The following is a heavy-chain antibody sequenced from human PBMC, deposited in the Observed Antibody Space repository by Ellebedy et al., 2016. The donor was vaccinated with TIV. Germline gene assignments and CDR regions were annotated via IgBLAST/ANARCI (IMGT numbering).Heavy chain of an antibody. CDR2: IDWDDDK. D-gene: IGHD6-6*01. CDR3: ARVYSSSSWGFDY. Sequence: SGPTLVNPTQTLTLTCTFSGFSLTTTGMSVNWIRQPPGKALEWLARIDWDDDKKYTTSLRTRLTISKDTSKNQVVRSMSNMDPVDTATYYCARVYSSSSWGFDYWGQGTLVTVSS. CDR1: GFSLTTTGMS. J-gene: IGHJ4*02. V-gene: IGHV2-70*11.